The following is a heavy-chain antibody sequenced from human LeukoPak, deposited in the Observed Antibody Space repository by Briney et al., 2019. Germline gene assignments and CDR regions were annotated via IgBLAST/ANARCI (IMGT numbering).Heavy chain of an antibody. CDR1: GYTFTSYD. Sequence: ASVKVSCKASGYTFTSYDINWVRQAPGQGLEWMGWINPNSGGTNYAQKFQGRVTMTRDTSISTVYMELSRLRADDTAVYYCARDFYSVGGEGAFDIWGQGTMVTVSS. V-gene: IGHV1-2*02. J-gene: IGHJ3*02. CDR2: INPNSGGT. CDR3: ARDFYSVGGEGAFDI. D-gene: IGHD3-10*01.